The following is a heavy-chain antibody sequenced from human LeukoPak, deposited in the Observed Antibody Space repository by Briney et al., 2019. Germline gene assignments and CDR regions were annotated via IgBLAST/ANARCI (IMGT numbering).Heavy chain of an antibody. V-gene: IGHV3-23*01. Sequence: GGSLRLSCAASGFTFSSYAMSWVRQAPGKGLEGVSAISGSGGSTYYADSVKGRFTISRDNSKNTLYLQMNSLRAEDTAVYYCAKDIGVTTDFSYFDYWGQGTLVTVSS. CDR1: GFTFSSYA. D-gene: IGHD4-17*01. CDR3: AKDIGVTTDFSYFDY. CDR2: ISGSGGST. J-gene: IGHJ4*02.